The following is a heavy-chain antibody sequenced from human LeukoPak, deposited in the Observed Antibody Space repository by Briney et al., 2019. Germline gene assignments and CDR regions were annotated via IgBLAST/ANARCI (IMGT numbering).Heavy chain of an antibody. J-gene: IGHJ4*02. V-gene: IGHV3-30-3*01. CDR2: ISYDGSNK. Sequence: PGGSLRLSCAASGFTFSSYAMHWVRQAPGKGLEWVAVISYDGSNKYYADSVKGRFTISRDNSKNTLYLQMNSLRAEDTAMYYCARDHPTAGYYDGSGCLDHWGQGTLVTVSS. CDR3: ARDHPTAGYYDGSGCLDH. D-gene: IGHD3-22*01. CDR1: GFTFSSYA.